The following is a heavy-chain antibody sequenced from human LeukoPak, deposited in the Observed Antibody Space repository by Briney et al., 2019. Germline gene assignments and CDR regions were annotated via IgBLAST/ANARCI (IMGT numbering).Heavy chain of an antibody. CDR2: IDGTGTTI. J-gene: IGHJ4*02. V-gene: IGHV3-48*03. D-gene: IGHD4-17*01. Sequence: GGSLRLSCAASGFTFSYFEMNWVRQAPGKGLEWVSYIDGTGTTIYYADSVKGRFTISRDNAKNSLYLQMNSPRAEDTAIYYCARMTTSSHYFDYWGQGTLVPVSS. CDR1: GFTFSYFE. CDR3: ARMTTSSHYFDY.